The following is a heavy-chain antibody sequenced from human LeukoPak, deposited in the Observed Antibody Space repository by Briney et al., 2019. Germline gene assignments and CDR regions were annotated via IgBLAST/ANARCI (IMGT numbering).Heavy chain of an antibody. CDR2: IYYSGST. J-gene: IGHJ4*02. CDR3: AYSGIAAAGSFDY. D-gene: IGHD6-13*01. Sequence: SETLSLTCAVYGGSFSGYYWSWIRQPPGKGLQWIGYIYYSGSTYYNPSLKSRVTISVDTSKNQFSLKLSSVTAADTAVYYCAYSGIAAAGSFDYWGQGTLVTVSS. CDR1: GGSFSGYY. V-gene: IGHV4-59*06.